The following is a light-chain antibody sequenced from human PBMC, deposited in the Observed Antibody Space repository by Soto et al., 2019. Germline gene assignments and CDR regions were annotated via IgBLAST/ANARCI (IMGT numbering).Light chain of an antibody. CDR3: QQYGSPPLT. CDR1: QSVSSSY. Sequence: EIVLTQSPGTLSLSPGERATLSCRASQSVSSSYLAWYQQKPGQAPRLLIYGASSRATGIPDRFSGSVSGTDFTLTISRLEPKDFAVYYCQQYGSPPLTFGGGTKVEIK. V-gene: IGKV3-20*01. J-gene: IGKJ4*01. CDR2: GAS.